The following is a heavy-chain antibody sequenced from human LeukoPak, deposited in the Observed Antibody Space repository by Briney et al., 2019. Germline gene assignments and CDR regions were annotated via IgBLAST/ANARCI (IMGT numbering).Heavy chain of an antibody. CDR2: IFYSGSP. D-gene: IGHD7-27*01. J-gene: IGHJ4*02. Sequence: SETLSLTCTVSGGSISSSGYYWGWVRQSPGKEMEWIASIFYSGSPHYNPSFKSRVTISVDTSKNQFSLKLSSVTAADTAVYYCARTGDPPRFDYWGQGTLVTVSS. CDR1: GGSISSSGYY. CDR3: ARTGDPPRFDY. V-gene: IGHV4-39*07.